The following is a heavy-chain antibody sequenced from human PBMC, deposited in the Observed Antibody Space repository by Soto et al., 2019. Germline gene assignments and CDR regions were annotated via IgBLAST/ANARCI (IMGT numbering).Heavy chain of an antibody. CDR3: TSFSQPRGRLFDS. V-gene: IGHV3-15*07. CDR2: IKSSTDGGTA. J-gene: IGHJ4*02. D-gene: IGHD3-16*01. Sequence: EVQLVESGGGFVESGGSLRLSCAASGFSFKDAWMTWVRQAPGKGLEWVGRIKSSTDGGTADYGAAVKGRFTMSRDDSKDTLYLHMDGLKREDTGVYYCTSFSQPRGRLFDSWGPGTQVNVSS. CDR1: GFSFKDAW.